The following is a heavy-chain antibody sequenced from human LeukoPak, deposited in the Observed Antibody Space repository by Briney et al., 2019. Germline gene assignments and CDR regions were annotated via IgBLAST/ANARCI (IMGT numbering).Heavy chain of an antibody. V-gene: IGHV4-59*01. CDR2: IYYSGST. J-gene: IGHJ4*02. Sequence: SETLSLTCTVSGGPISSYYWSWIRQPPGKGLEWIGYIYYSGSTNYNPSLKSRVTISVDTSKNQFSLKLSSVTAADTAVYYCARAVEGATTYYFDYWGQGTLVTVSS. CDR1: GGPISSYY. D-gene: IGHD1-26*01. CDR3: ARAVEGATTYYFDY.